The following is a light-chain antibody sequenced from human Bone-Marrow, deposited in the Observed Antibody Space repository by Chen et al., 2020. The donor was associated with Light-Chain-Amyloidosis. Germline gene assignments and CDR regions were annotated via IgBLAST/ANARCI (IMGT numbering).Light chain of an antibody. Sequence: SYVLTQPSSVSVAPGQTATIACGGNNIGSTSVHWYQQTPGQAPLLVVYDDSDRPSGIPERLAGANSGNTATLTISVVEAGDEADYYCQVWDRRSDRAVFGGGTKLTVL. CDR3: QVWDRRSDRAV. J-gene: IGLJ3*02. V-gene: IGLV3-21*02. CDR2: DDS. CDR1: NIGSTS.